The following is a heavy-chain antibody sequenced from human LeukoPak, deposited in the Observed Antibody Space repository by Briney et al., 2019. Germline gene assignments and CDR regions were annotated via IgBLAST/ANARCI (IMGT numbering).Heavy chain of an antibody. V-gene: IGHV3-48*02. CDR1: GLTFSIHG. J-gene: IGHJ6*02. CDR2: IIHSAGTI. Sequence: GRSLRLSCAASGLTFSIHGMNWDRQTPGKRLERVSYIIHSAGTIYYADSVQGRFPIPRDNAKNSLYLQTNSLRDEDTAVYYCARVGRGLYSMDVWGQGTTVTVSS. CDR3: ARVGRGLYSMDV. D-gene: IGHD3-10*01.